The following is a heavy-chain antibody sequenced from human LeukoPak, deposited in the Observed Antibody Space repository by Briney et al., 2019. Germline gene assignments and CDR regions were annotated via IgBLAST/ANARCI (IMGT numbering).Heavy chain of an antibody. CDR1: GYTFTSDG. J-gene: IGHJ6*02. CDR3: ARTVYYYYGMDV. Sequence: ASVKVSCKASGYTFTSDGISWVRQAPGQGLEWMGWISAYNGNTNYAQKLQGRVTMTTDTSTSTAYMELRSLRSDDPAVYYCARTVYYYYGMDVWGQGTTVTVSS. V-gene: IGHV1-18*01. CDR2: ISAYNGNT.